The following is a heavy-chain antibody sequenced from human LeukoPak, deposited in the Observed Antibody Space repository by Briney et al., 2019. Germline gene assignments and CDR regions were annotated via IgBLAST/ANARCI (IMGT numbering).Heavy chain of an antibody. D-gene: IGHD3-10*02. CDR2: ISGSGGNT. J-gene: IGHJ6*04. CDR1: GFTFSSYG. Sequence: PGGSLRLSCAASGFTFSSYGMSWVRQAPGKGLEWVSAISGSGGNTHYSDSVKGRFTISRDNAKNSLYLQMNSLRAEDTAVYYCAELGITMIGGVWGKGTTVTISS. CDR3: AELGITMIGGV. V-gene: IGHV3-23*01.